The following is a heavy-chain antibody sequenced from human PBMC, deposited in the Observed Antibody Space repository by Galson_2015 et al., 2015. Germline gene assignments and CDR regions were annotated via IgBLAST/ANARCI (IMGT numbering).Heavy chain of an antibody. V-gene: IGHV1-69*13. J-gene: IGHJ6*03. CDR3: ARVTDYYDSSGYPKPDYYYYYMDV. CDR2: IIPIFGTA. CDR1: GGTFSSYA. Sequence: SVKVSCKASGGTFSSYAISWVRQAPGQGLEWMGGIIPIFGTAHYAQKFQGRVTITADESTSTAYMELSSLRSEDTAVYYCARVTDYYDSSGYPKPDYYYYYMDVWGKGTTVTVSS. D-gene: IGHD3-22*01.